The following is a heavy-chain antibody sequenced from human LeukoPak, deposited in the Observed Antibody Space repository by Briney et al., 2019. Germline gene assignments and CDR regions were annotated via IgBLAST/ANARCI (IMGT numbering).Heavy chain of an antibody. CDR3: ARVGVDYSGNIIKYYFDY. V-gene: IGHV4-61*01. D-gene: IGHD4-23*01. J-gene: IGHJ4*02. CDR2: IYYSGST. Sequence: PSETLSLTCTVSGGSISSSSYYWSWIRQPPGKGLEWIGYIYYSGSTNYNPSLKSRVTISVDTSKNQFSLKLSSVTAADTAVYYCARVGVDYSGNIIKYYFDYWGQGTLVTVSS. CDR1: GGSISSSSYY.